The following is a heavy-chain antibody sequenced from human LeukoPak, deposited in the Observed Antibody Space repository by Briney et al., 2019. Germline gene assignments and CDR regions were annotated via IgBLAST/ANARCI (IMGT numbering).Heavy chain of an antibody. Sequence: PGGSLRLSCAASGFTFSDFYMSWIRQAPGRGLEWISYISNSGSGNKSYADSVKGRFTTPRDNTKNSLYLQMNSLRDDDTAVYYCATSLHYYDTCAWGQGTLVTVSS. V-gene: IGHV3-11*01. J-gene: IGHJ4*02. CDR1: GFTFSDFY. CDR2: ISNSGSGNK. CDR3: ATSLHYYDTCA. D-gene: IGHD3-22*01.